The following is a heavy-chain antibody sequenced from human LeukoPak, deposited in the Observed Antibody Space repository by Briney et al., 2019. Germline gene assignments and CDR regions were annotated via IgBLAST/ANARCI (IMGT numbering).Heavy chain of an antibody. Sequence: GGSLRLSCAASEITFGDYTMNWVRQAPGKGLEWVGFIRSEAYGRTTEYAASVKGRFTISRDDSKSIVYLQMNSLKIEDTAVYYCTRVPYSSSSEFDYWGLGTLVTVSS. CDR1: EITFGDYT. D-gene: IGHD6-13*01. J-gene: IGHJ4*02. CDR3: TRVPYSSSSEFDY. CDR2: IRSEAYGRTT. V-gene: IGHV3-49*04.